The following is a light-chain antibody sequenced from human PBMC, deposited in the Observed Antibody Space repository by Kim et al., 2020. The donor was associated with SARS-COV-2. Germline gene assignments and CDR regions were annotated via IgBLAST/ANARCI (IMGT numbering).Light chain of an antibody. CDR3: LQHSTYPIT. CDR1: QDIGNY. Sequence: ASVGDRVTITCRASQDIGNYLGWYQQSPGRAPKRLIYGASNVQSGVPSRFSGSGSETEFTLTINRLQPEDFATYFCLQHSTYPITFGQGTRLEIK. V-gene: IGKV1-17*01. CDR2: GAS. J-gene: IGKJ5*01.